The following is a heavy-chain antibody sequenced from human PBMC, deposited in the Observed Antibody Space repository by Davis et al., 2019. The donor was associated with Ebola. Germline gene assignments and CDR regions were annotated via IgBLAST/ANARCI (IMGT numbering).Heavy chain of an antibody. CDR2: ISGYNGNT. CDR3: ARTSIVGTTTTASDI. V-gene: IGHV1-18*04. Sequence: AASVKVSCKASGYMFTNYGISWVRQAPGQGLEWMGWISGYNGNTDYAQTVQGRVSMTTDTSTGTAYMELRSLRSDDTAVYFCARTSIVGTTTTASDIWGQGTKVTVSS. J-gene: IGHJ3*02. CDR1: GYMFTNYG. D-gene: IGHD1-26*01.